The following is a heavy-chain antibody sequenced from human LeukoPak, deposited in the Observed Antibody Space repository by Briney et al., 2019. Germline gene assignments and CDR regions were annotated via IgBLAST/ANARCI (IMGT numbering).Heavy chain of an antibody. CDR2: INHSGST. CDR1: GGSFSGYY. V-gene: IGHV4-34*01. CDR3: ARLKGYSSGWYPSYYFDY. Sequence: SETLSLTCAVYGGSFSGYYWSWIRQPPGKGLEWIGEINHSGSTNYNPSLKSRVTISVDTSKNQFSLKLSSVTAADTAVYYCARLKGYSSGWYPSYYFDYWGQGTLVTVSS. J-gene: IGHJ4*02. D-gene: IGHD6-19*01.